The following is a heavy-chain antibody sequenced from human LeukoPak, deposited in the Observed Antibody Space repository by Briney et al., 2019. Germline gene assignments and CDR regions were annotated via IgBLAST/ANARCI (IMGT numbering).Heavy chain of an antibody. Sequence: GGSLRLSCAASGFIFTNYWMGWVRQAPGKGLEWVANIKQDGSEKYYVDSVKGRFTISRDNAKNSLYLQMNSLRVEDTALFYCARISYYGGTPHFDYWGQGTLVTVSS. CDR1: GFIFTNYW. CDR3: ARISYYGGTPHFDY. J-gene: IGHJ4*02. D-gene: IGHD4-23*01. CDR2: IKQDGSEK. V-gene: IGHV3-7*01.